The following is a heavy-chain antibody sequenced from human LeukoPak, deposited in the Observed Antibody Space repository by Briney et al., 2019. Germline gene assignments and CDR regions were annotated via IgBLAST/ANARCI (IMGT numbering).Heavy chain of an antibody. J-gene: IGHJ4*02. D-gene: IGHD1-26*01. CDR2: IYRSGST. V-gene: IGHV4-38-2*01. CDR3: ASAGSGDYFDY. CDR1: GYSISSGYY. Sequence: SETLSLTCAVSGYSISSGYYWGWIRQPPGKGLEWFGSIYRSGSTYYNPSLKRRVTISVDTSKNQFSLKLSSVTAADTAVYYCASAGSGDYFDYWGQGTLVTVSS.